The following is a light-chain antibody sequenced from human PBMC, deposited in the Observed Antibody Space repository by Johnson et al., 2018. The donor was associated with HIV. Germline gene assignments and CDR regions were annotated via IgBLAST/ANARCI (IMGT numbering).Light chain of an antibody. J-gene: IGLJ1*01. Sequence: QLVLTQPPSVSAAPGQKVTISCSGSRSNIGNNYVSWYQQLPGTAPKLLIYDNNNRPSGIPDRFSGSKSGTSATLAITGLQTGDEPDYYCGTWDSSLSAYVVGTGTKVTVL. V-gene: IGLV1-51*01. CDR1: RSNIGNNY. CDR3: GTWDSSLSAYV. CDR2: DNN.